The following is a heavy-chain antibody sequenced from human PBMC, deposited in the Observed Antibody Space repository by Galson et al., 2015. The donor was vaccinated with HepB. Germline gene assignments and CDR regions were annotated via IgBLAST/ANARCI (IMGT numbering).Heavy chain of an antibody. V-gene: IGHV1-18*04. Sequence: SVKVSCKASGYTFTSYGITWVRQAPGQGLEWVGWINPYNGGINYAQKFQDRVTMTTDTSTAYMELRSLRSDDTAVYYCARGPWFGELTGILVLQHWGQGTLVTVSS. CDR3: ARGPWFGELTGILVLQH. CDR2: INPYNGGI. D-gene: IGHD3-10*01. J-gene: IGHJ1*01. CDR1: GYTFTSYG.